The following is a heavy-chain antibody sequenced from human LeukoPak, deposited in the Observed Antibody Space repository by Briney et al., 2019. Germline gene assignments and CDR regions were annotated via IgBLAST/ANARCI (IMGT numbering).Heavy chain of an antibody. Sequence: GGSLRLSCSASGFPFNTYAIHWVRQAPGKGLEYVAGISSNGDNTDFADSAKGRFTISRDNSKSTLFLQMNSLRAGDTAVYFCTRDSALLGVAFDLWGQGTVVTVSS. J-gene: IGHJ3*01. CDR3: TRDSALLGVAFDL. D-gene: IGHD2-15*01. CDR1: GFPFNTYA. V-gene: IGHV3-64D*06. CDR2: ISSNGDNT.